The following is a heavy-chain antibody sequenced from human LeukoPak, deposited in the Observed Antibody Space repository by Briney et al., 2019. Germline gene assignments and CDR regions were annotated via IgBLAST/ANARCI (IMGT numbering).Heavy chain of an antibody. CDR1: GKSFTNYW. CDR3: ARHKYYYDSSCYFPLDY. CDR2: ICPGDSDT. J-gene: IGHJ4*02. Sequence: GESLKISCKVSGKSFTNYWIGWVRQMPGKGLEWMGIICPGDSDTRYNPSFQGQVTFSADTSISTAYLQWSSLKASDTAMYYCARHKYYYDSSCYFPLDYWGQGTLVTVSS. V-gene: IGHV5-51*01. D-gene: IGHD3-22*01.